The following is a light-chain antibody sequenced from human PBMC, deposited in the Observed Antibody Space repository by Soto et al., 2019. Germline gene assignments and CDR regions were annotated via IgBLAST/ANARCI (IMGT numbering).Light chain of an antibody. V-gene: IGKV3-20*01. Sequence: PGERATLSCRASRSVSITYLTWYHQKPGQAPRFVIYGASSGAAGIPGRFCGSGSGTDFTPNISRLEPEDFAVFCCQRCGSSPPTFGGGTKVDIK. CDR2: GAS. CDR3: QRCGSSPPT. CDR1: RSVSITY. J-gene: IGKJ4*01.